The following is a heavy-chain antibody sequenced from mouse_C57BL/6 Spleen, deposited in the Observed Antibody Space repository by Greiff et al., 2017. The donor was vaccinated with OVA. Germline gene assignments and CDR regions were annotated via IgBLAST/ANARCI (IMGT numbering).Heavy chain of an antibody. CDR1: GYTFTTYP. Sequence: QVHLQPSGAELVKPGASVTMSCKASGYTFTTYPIEWMQPNHGNSLSWIGNFHPYNDDTKYNEKFKGKATLTVEKSSSTFYLELSRLTSDDSAVYYCARGFPYGSSYYFDYWGQGTTLTVSS. CDR3: ARGFPYGSSYYFDY. D-gene: IGHD1-1*01. J-gene: IGHJ2*01. V-gene: IGHV1-47*01. CDR2: FHPYNDDT.